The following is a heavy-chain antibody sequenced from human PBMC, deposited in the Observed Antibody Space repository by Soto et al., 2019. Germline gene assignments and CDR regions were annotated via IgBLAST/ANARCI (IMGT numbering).Heavy chain of an antibody. Sequence: QVQLVESGGGVVQPGRSLRLSCAASGFTFSSYGMHWVRQAPGKGLEWVAVIWYDGSNKYYADSVKGRFTISRDNSKNTLYLQMNSLRAEDTAVYYCAREMDTAMAIDYWGPGTLVTVSS. D-gene: IGHD5-18*01. CDR1: GFTFSSYG. J-gene: IGHJ4*02. V-gene: IGHV3-33*01. CDR2: IWYDGSNK. CDR3: AREMDTAMAIDY.